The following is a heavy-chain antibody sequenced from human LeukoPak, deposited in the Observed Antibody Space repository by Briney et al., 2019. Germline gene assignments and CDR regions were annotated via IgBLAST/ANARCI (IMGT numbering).Heavy chain of an antibody. V-gene: IGHV4-30-2*01. CDR2: IYHSGST. Sequence: PSETLSLTCAVSGGSISSGGYSWSWIRQPPGKGLEWIGYIYHSGSTYYNPSLKSRVTISVDRSKNQFSLKLSSVTAADTAVYYCACKGGYSYGPNYWGQGTLVTVSS. D-gene: IGHD5-18*01. CDR3: ACKGGYSYGPNY. CDR1: GGSISSGGYS. J-gene: IGHJ4*02.